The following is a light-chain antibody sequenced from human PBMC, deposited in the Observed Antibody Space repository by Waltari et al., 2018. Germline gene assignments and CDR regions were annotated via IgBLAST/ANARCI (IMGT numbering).Light chain of an antibody. CDR1: ERVKGNY. Sequence: EIVLTQSPGTLSLSPGERATLPCRASERVKGNYLVWYQQKPGQAPRVLIYGSSKRATGIPDRFSGSGSGRDFTLTISSLQAEDVAVYFCQQHFTIPLTFGGGTMVEIK. J-gene: IGKJ4*01. CDR3: QQHFTIPLT. CDR2: GSS. V-gene: IGKV3-20*01.